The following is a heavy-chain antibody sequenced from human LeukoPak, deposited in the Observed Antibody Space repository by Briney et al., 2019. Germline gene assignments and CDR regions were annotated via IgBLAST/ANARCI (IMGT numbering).Heavy chain of an antibody. Sequence: SETLSLTCTVSGGSISSYYWSWIRQPAGKGLEWIGRIYTSGSTNYNPSLKSRVTISVDTSKNQFSLKLSSVTAADTAVYYCARDRAEGDYYDSSGYDYWGQGTLVTVSS. V-gene: IGHV4-4*07. CDR1: GGSISSYY. D-gene: IGHD3-22*01. CDR2: IYTSGST. CDR3: ARDRAEGDYYDSSGYDY. J-gene: IGHJ4*02.